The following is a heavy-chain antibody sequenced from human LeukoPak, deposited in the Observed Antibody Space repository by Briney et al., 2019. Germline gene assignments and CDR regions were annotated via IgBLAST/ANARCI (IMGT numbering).Heavy chain of an antibody. CDR3: ARHLYYYGSGSYWAWFDP. CDR1: GGSFSHYY. J-gene: IGHJ5*02. D-gene: IGHD3-10*01. V-gene: IGHV4-34*01. Sequence: SETLSLTCAVYGGSFSHYYWSWIRQPPGKGLEWIGEINHSGSTNYSPSLKSRVTISVDTSKNQFSLKLSSVTAADTAVYYCARHLYYYGSGSYWAWFDPWGQGTLVTVSS. CDR2: INHSGST.